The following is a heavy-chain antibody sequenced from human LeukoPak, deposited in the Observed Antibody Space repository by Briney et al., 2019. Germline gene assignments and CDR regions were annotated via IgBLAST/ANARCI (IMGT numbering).Heavy chain of an antibody. V-gene: IGHV3-33*01. CDR1: GFTFSSYG. CDR2: IWYEGSNK. CDR3: ARDRPYGGPLY. J-gene: IGHJ4*02. Sequence: GGSLRLSCAASGFTFSSYGMHWVRQAPGKGLEWAAAIWYEGSNKYYTDSVKGRFTISRDNSKNTVYLQMTSLRAEDTAVYYCARDRPYGGPLYWGQGTLVTVSS. D-gene: IGHD4-23*01.